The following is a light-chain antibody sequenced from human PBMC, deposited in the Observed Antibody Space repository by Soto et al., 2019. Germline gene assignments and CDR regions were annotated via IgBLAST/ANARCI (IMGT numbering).Light chain of an antibody. J-gene: IGKJ1*01. CDR1: QSISSW. Sequence: DIQMTQSPSTLSASVGDRVTITCRASQSISSWLAWYQQKPGKAPXLLIYDASSLESGGPSRFSGSGSGTEFTLTISSLQPDDFATYYCQQYNNYSRFGQGTKVDIK. CDR3: QQYNNYSR. CDR2: DAS. V-gene: IGKV1-5*01.